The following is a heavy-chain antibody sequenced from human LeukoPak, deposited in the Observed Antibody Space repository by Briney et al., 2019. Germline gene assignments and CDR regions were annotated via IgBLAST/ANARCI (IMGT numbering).Heavy chain of an antibody. Sequence: PGGSLRLSCAASGFTVNSNYMTWVRQAPGKGLEWVSVIYSGGGTYYADSVKGRFTISRDNSKNTLYLQMNSLRAEDTAVYYCAKDTPGGYYYDSSGYYFGDYWGQGTLVTVSS. V-gene: IGHV3-66*01. D-gene: IGHD3-22*01. J-gene: IGHJ4*02. CDR3: AKDTPGGYYYDSSGYYFGDY. CDR2: IYSGGGT. CDR1: GFTVNSNY.